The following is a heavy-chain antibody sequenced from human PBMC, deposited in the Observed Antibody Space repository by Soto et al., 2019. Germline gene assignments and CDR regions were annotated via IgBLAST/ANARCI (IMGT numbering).Heavy chain of an antibody. CDR2: IYYSGTT. V-gene: IGHV4-28*01. J-gene: IGHJ4*02. CDR1: AYSISSSNW. Sequence: QVQLQESGPGLVKPSDTLSLTCAVSAYSISSSNWWGWIRQPPGKGLEWIGYIYYSGTTYYNPSLKSRVTMSVDTSKNPFSLKLISVTAVDSAVYYWAKWEIRGPIDYWGQGTLVTVSS. CDR3: AKWEIRGPIDY. D-gene: IGHD1-26*01.